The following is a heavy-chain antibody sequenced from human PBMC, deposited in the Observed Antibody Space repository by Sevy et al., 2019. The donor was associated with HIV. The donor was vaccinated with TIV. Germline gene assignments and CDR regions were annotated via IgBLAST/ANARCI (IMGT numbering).Heavy chain of an antibody. CDR2: ISGSGGST. J-gene: IGHJ4*02. CDR3: AKTMGATRGYFDY. Sequence: GGSLRLSCAASGFTFSSYAMSWVRQAPGKGLEWVSAISGSGGSTYYANSVKGRFTISRDNSKNTLYLQMNSLRAEDTAVYYCAKTMGATRGYFDYWGQGTLVTVSS. D-gene: IGHD1-26*01. V-gene: IGHV3-23*01. CDR1: GFTFSSYA.